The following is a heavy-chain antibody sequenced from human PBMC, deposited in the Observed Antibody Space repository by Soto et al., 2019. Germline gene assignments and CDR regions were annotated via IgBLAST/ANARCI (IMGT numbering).Heavy chain of an antibody. CDR3: ARDRRAVAGIYY. D-gene: IGHD6-19*01. CDR1: GFTFSSYG. V-gene: IGHV3-33*01. Sequence: QVQPVESGGGVVQPGRSLRLSCAASGFTFSSYGMHWVRQAPGKGLEWVAIIWYDASNKYYADSVKGRFTISRDNSNNTLYLQMNSLRAEDTAVYYCARDRRAVAGIYYWGQGTLVTVSS. J-gene: IGHJ4*02. CDR2: IWYDASNK.